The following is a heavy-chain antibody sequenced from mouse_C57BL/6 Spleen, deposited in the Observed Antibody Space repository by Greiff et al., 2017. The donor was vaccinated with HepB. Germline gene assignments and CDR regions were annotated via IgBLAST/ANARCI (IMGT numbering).Heavy chain of an antibody. CDR2: IDPSDSYT. J-gene: IGHJ3*01. D-gene: IGHD2-4*01. CDR1: GYTFTSYW. Sequence: VQLQQPGAELVMPGASVKLSCKASGYTFTSYWMHWVKQRPGQGLEWIGEIDPSDSYTKYNQKFKGKSTLTVDKSSSTADMQLSSLTSEESAVYYCAIYYDYDWFAYWGQGTLVTVSA. CDR3: AIYYDYDWFAY. V-gene: IGHV1-69*01.